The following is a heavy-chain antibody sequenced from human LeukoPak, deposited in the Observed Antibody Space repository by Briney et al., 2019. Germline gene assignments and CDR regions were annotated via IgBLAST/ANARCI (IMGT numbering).Heavy chain of an antibody. J-gene: IGHJ3*02. Sequence: GASVKVSCKVSGYTLTELSMHWVRQAPGKGLEWMGGFDPEDGETIYAQKFQGRVTMTEDTSTDTAYMELSSLRSEDTAVYYCATDREDQWLDRRRGDAFDIWGQGTMVTVSS. D-gene: IGHD6-19*01. V-gene: IGHV1-24*01. CDR1: GYTLTELS. CDR2: FDPEDGET. CDR3: ATDREDQWLDRRRGDAFDI.